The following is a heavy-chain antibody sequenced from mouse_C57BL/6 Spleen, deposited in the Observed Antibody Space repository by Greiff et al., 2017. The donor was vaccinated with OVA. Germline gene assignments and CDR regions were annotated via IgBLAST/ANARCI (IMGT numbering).Heavy chain of an antibody. CDR3: ARRATVVATNFDV. D-gene: IGHD1-1*01. CDR1: GFTFSDYG. Sequence: EVQVVESGGGLVKPGGSLKLSCAASGFTFSDYGMHWVRQAPEKGLEWVAYISIGSSTIYYADTVKGRFTISRDNAKNTLFLQMTSLRSEDTAMYYCARRATVVATNFDVWGTGTTVTVSS. CDR2: ISIGSSTI. J-gene: IGHJ1*03. V-gene: IGHV5-17*01.